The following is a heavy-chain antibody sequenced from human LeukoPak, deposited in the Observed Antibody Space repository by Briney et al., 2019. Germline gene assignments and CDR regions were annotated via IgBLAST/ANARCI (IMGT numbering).Heavy chain of an antibody. CDR1: GYTFTSYG. Sequence: GASVKVSCKASGYTFTSYGISWVRQAPGQGLEWMGWISAYNGNTNYAQKLQGRVTMTTDTSTSTAYMELRSLRSDDTAVYYCAGDQEEYYDSSGYPDYWGQGTLVTVSS. D-gene: IGHD3-22*01. CDR3: AGDQEEYYDSSGYPDY. V-gene: IGHV1-18*01. CDR2: ISAYNGNT. J-gene: IGHJ4*02.